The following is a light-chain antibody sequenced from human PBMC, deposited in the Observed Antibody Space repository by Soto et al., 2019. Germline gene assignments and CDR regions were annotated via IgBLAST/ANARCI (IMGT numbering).Light chain of an antibody. CDR2: GAS. V-gene: IGKV3-20*01. Sequence: IVCTPSRCTLSLSQGKRATLSCRAIQSVSSSYLAWYQHKPGQAPRLLIYGASSRATGIPERFSGSGSGTDFTLTISRLEPEDFAVYYCQQYGSSSWTFGQGIKVDIK. CDR1: QSVSSSY. CDR3: QQYGSSSWT. J-gene: IGKJ1*01.